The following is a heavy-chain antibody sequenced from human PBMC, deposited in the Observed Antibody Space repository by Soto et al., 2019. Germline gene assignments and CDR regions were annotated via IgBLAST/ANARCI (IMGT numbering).Heavy chain of an antibody. CDR1: GCSISSGGYY. V-gene: IGHV4-31*03. J-gene: IGHJ6*02. CDR2: IYYSGRA. Sequence: QVQLQESGPGLVKPAQTPSLTCTVSGCSISSGGYYWSWIRQHPGQGLECIGYIYYSGRAYYNTSLTSRVIRSVDTSRNQLSLRLSSVTAEDTTVYYCAMGHTVRDDYCHGMDVWGQATTVTVSS. CDR3: AMGHTVRDDYCHGMDV. D-gene: IGHD4-4*01.